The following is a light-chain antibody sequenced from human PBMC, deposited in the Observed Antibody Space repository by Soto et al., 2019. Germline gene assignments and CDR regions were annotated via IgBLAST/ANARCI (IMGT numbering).Light chain of an antibody. J-gene: IGKJ4*01. CDR3: QQYKDWPPIT. CDR2: DAS. CDR1: QSVGRN. V-gene: IGKV3-15*01. Sequence: ETVLTQSPATVSVSPGERATLSCRASQSVGRNLAWYQQNPGQAPRLLIYDASTRATGIPGRFSGSGSGTEFALTISSLQSEDFAVYFCQQYKDWPPITFGGGTKVEIK.